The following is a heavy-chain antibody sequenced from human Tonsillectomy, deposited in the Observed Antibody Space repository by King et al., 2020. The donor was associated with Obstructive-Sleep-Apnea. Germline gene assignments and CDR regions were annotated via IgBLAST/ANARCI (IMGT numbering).Heavy chain of an antibody. CDR3: ARHGRPYYFDY. CDR1: GYSFTSYW. V-gene: IGHV5-51*01. J-gene: IGHJ4*02. CDR2: IHLGDSET. Sequence: VQLVESGAEMKKPGESLKISCKGSGYSFTSYWIGWGRQMPGKGLEWMGTIHLGDSETRYSPSFQGQVIISADKSIGTGYLQWSSLKASDTAMYYCARHGRPYYFDYWGQGTLVTVSS.